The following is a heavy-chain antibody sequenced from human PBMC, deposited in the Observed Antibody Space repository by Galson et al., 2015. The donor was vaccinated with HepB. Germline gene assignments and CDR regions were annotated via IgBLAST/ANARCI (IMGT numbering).Heavy chain of an antibody. CDR1: GFNFGNYN. CDR2: ISSSSSVI. D-gene: IGHD4-23*01. Sequence: SLRLSCAVSGFNFGNYNMNWVRQAPGKGLEWVSYISSSSSVIFYADSVKGRFNISRDNAKNLLYLQMSSLSDEDTAMYYCARGTVVTSYDAFDIWGQGTRVIVSS. J-gene: IGHJ3*02. V-gene: IGHV3-48*02. CDR3: ARGTVVTSYDAFDI.